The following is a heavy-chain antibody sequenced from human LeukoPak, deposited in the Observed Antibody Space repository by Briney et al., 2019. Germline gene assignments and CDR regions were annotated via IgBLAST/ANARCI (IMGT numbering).Heavy chain of an antibody. CDR2: IYYSGGT. D-gene: IGHD3-9*01. J-gene: IGHJ4*02. V-gene: IGHV4-59*08. CDR1: GDSISSYY. CDR3: ARSKGAILTGYYSYYFDY. Sequence: KPSETLSLTCTVSGDSISSYYWSWIRQPPGKGLEWIGYIYYSGGTNYNPSLKSRVTISVDTSKNQFSLKLSSVTAADTAVYYCARSKGAILTGYYSYYFDYWGQGTLVTVSS.